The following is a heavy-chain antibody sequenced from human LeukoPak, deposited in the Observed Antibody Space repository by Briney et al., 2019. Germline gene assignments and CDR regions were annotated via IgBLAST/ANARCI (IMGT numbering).Heavy chain of an antibody. D-gene: IGHD2-21*02. J-gene: IGHJ4*02. CDR1: GFTFSSYA. CDR3: AKDLPLDIVVVTAIPETSDY. CDR2: ISDSGGRT. V-gene: IGHV3-23*01. Sequence: GGSLRLSCAASGFTFSSYAMSWVRQAPGKGLEWVSAISDSGGRTYYADSVKGRFTISRDNSKNTLYQQMNSLRAEDTAVYYCAKDLPLDIVVVTAIPETSDYWGQGTLVTVSS.